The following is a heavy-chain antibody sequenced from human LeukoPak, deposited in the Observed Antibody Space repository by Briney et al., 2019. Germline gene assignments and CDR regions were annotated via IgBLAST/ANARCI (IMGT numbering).Heavy chain of an antibody. CDR1: GYTFTDYY. D-gene: IGHD2-2*01. V-gene: IGHV1-2*02. J-gene: IGHJ4*02. Sequence: EASVKVSCKASGYTFTDYYMHWVRQAPGQGFEWMGWINPNDGDTNYAQKFQGRVTMTRDTSISTAHMEVSRLRSDDTAVYYCARANFLSCSSTSCLFDYWGQGTLVTVSS. CDR3: ARANFLSCSSTSCLFDY. CDR2: INPNDGDT.